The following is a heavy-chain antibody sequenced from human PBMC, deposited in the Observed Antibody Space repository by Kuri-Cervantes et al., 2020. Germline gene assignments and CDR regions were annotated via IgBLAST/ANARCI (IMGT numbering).Heavy chain of an antibody. CDR3: ARTRYDILTGYFYYYYGIDV. J-gene: IGHJ6*02. CDR1: GGSISSGDYG. V-gene: IGHV4-30-4*02. CDR2: IYYSGST. Sequence: SETLSPTCTVSGGSISSGDYGWSWIRQPPGKGLEWIGYIYYSGSTYYNPSLKSRVTISVDTSKNQFSLKLSSVTAADTAVYYCARTRYDILTGYFYYYYGIDVWGQGTTVTVSS. D-gene: IGHD3-9*01.